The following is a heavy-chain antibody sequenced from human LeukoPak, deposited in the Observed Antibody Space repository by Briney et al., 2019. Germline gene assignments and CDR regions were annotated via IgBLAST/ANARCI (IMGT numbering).Heavy chain of an antibody. J-gene: IGHJ4*02. CDR2: INPSSSGT. Sequence: GASVKVSCKTSGYSFTSYYIHWVRQAPGQGLEWMGWINPSSSGTGYAQKFQGRVTMTGDTSISTAYMELSRLRSDDTAVYYCARDRGSSWYVDYWGQGTLVTVSS. V-gene: IGHV1-2*02. CDR3: ARDRGSSWYVDY. CDR1: GYSFTSYY. D-gene: IGHD6-13*01.